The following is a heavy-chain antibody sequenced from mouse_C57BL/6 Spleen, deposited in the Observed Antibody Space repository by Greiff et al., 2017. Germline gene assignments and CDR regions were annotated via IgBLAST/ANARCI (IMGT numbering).Heavy chain of an antibody. Sequence: EVQLQESGPGLVKPSQSLSLTCSVTGYSITSGYYWNWIRQFPGNKLEWMGYISYDGSNNYNPSLKNRISITRDTSKNQFFLKLNSVTTEDTATYYGARDRGVTRFFDYWGQGTTLTVSS. CDR2: ISYDGSN. D-gene: IGHD2-2*01. CDR1: GYSITSGYY. V-gene: IGHV3-6*01. CDR3: ARDRGVTRFFDY. J-gene: IGHJ2*01.